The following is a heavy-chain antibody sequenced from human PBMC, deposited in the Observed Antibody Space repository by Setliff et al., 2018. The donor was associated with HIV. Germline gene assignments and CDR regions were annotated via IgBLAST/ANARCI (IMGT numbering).Heavy chain of an antibody. CDR2: INHTGNT. J-gene: IGHJ6*03. CDR1: GGSFSGYH. V-gene: IGHV4-34*01. D-gene: IGHD2-21*02. Sequence: KTSETLSLTCAVYGGSFSGYHWNWIRQFPGKGLEWIGEINHTGNTQYNPSLKSRVTMSEETSKNQFSLKLKSVTAADTAVYYCTRDLWGDDYYYNNMDVWGKGTTVTVSS. CDR3: TRDLWGDDYYYNNMDV.